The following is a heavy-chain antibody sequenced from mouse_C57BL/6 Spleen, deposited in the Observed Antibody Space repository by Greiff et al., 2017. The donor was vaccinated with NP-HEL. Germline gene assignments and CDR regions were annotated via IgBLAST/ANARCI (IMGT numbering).Heavy chain of an antibody. CDR2: ISSGGSYT. D-gene: IGHD2-4*01. CDR1: GFTFSSYG. CDR3: ARHGSWDYDGFAY. V-gene: IGHV5-6*01. Sequence: VQLKESGGDLVKPGGSLKLSCAASGFTFSSYGMSWVRQTPDKRLEWVATISSGGSYTYYPDSVKGRFTISRDNAKNTLYLQMSSLKSEDTAMYYCARHGSWDYDGFAYWGQGTLVTVSA. J-gene: IGHJ3*01.